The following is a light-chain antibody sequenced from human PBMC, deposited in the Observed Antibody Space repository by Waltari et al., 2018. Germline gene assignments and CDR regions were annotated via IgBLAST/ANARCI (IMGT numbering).Light chain of an antibody. Sequence: QSVLTQPPSPSGTPGPRVTIPCSGSSSNLGSNYVYWYQQLPGTAPKLLIYRNNQRPSGVPDRFSGSKSGTSASLAISGLRSEDEADYYCAAWDDSLSGPVFGGGTKLTVL. CDR1: SSNLGSNY. J-gene: IGLJ3*02. CDR3: AAWDDSLSGPV. V-gene: IGLV1-47*01. CDR2: RNN.